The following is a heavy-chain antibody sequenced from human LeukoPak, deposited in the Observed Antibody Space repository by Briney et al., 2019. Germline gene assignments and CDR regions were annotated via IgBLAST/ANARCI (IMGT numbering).Heavy chain of an antibody. CDR1: RGTFSSYA. D-gene: IGHD6-19*01. J-gene: IGHJ4*02. V-gene: IGHV1-69*04. CDR2: IIPILGIA. Sequence: PVKPSCKASRGTFSSYAISWVRQAPGQGLEWMGRIIPILGIANYAQKFQGRVTITADESTSTAYMQLSSLRSEDTAVYYCAKSSRAVAGTVDYWGQGTLVTVSS. CDR3: AKSSRAVAGTVDY.